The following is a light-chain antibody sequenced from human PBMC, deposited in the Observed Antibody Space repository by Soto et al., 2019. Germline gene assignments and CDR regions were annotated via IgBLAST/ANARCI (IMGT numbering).Light chain of an antibody. V-gene: IGKV3-11*01. J-gene: IGKJ5*01. Sequence: EIVLTQSPATLSLSPGERATLSCRASQGVSSYLAWYQQKPGQAPRLLIYGASSRATGIPDRFSGSGSGTDFTLTISSLEPEDFAVYYCQQRGDWPPITFGQGTRLEIK. CDR1: QGVSSY. CDR2: GAS. CDR3: QQRGDWPPIT.